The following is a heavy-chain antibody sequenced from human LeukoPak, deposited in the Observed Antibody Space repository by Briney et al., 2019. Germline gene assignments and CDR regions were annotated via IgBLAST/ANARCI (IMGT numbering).Heavy chain of an antibody. Sequence: PSETLSLTCTVSGGSINNYYWSWIRQPAGKGLEWIGRMYFSGSTNSNPSLKSRVTMSVDTSKTQFSLRLDSVTAADTAVYYCARDRPLEAAYYGLDVWGQGTTVTVSS. CDR3: ARDRPLEAAYYGLDV. CDR1: GGSINNYY. D-gene: IGHD6-13*01. CDR2: MYFSGST. J-gene: IGHJ6*02. V-gene: IGHV4-4*07.